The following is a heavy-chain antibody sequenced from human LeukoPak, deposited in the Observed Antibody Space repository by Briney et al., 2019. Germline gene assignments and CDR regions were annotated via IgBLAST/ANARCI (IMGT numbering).Heavy chain of an antibody. Sequence: GGSLRLSCAAFGFTFSSYEMNWVRQAPGKGLEWVSYISSSGSTIYYADSVKGRFTISRDNAKNSLYLQMNSLRAEDTAVYYCARDYCSSTSCYSPGMDVWGQGTTVTVSS. J-gene: IGHJ6*02. D-gene: IGHD2-2*02. CDR3: ARDYCSSTSCYSPGMDV. CDR1: GFTFSSYE. V-gene: IGHV3-48*03. CDR2: ISSSGSTI.